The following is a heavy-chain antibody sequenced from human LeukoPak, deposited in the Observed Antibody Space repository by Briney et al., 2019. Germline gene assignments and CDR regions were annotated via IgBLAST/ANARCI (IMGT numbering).Heavy chain of an antibody. Sequence: GGSLRLSCAASGFSLRAYDLIWVRQAPGKGLDWVSIINGGGDIIMYEDSVKGGFTISRDNSKNTFYLQMNSLRVEDTAVYYCAMRDRGYGLDIWGQGTMVTVSS. V-gene: IGHV3-23*01. D-gene: IGHD3-10*01. CDR2: INGGGDII. CDR1: GFSLRAYD. CDR3: AMRDRGYGLDI. J-gene: IGHJ3*02.